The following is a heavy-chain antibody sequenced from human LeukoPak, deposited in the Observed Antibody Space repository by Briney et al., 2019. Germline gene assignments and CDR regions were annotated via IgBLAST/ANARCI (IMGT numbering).Heavy chain of an antibody. CDR3: AREVAYCGGDCYPQSYYYYYMDV. J-gene: IGHJ6*03. D-gene: IGHD2-21*02. V-gene: IGHV1-2*06. Sequence: ASVKVSCKASGYTFTGYYMHWVRQAPGQGLEWMGRINPNSGGTNYAQKFQGRVTMTRDTSISTAYMELSGLRSDDTAVYYCAREVAYCGGDCYPQSYYYYYMDVWGKGTTVTVSS. CDR2: INPNSGGT. CDR1: GYTFTGYY.